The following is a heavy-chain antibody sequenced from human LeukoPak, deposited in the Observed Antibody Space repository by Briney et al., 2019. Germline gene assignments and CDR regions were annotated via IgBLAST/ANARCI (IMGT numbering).Heavy chain of an antibody. D-gene: IGHD5-12*01. V-gene: IGHV3-74*01. CDR1: GFTFSSYS. J-gene: IGHJ4*02. CDR2: LNADGNSI. CDR3: AGAYSAYDPFDY. Sequence: GGSLRLSCAASGFTFSSYSMNWVRQAPGKGLEWVSRLNADGNSITYADSVRGRFTISRDNAKNTVHLQMNSLRVEDTAIYFCAGAYSAYDPFDYWGQGILVTVSS.